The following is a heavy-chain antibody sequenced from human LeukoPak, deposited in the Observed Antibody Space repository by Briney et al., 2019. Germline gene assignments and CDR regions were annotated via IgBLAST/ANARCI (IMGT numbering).Heavy chain of an antibody. CDR1: GFTFSDYY. Sequence: PGGSPRLSCAASGFTFSDYYMSWIRQAPGKGLEWLSYISSSSSYTNYADSVKGRFTISRDNAKNSLYLQMNSLRAEDTAVYFCARAIGGIRYFDWYNWFDPWGQGTLVTVSS. J-gene: IGHJ5*02. V-gene: IGHV3-11*05. D-gene: IGHD3-9*01. CDR2: ISSSSSYT. CDR3: ARAIGGIRYFDWYNWFDP.